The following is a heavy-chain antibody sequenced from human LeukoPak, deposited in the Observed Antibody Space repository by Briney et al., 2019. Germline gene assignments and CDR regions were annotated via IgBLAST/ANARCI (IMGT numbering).Heavy chain of an antibody. V-gene: IGHV3-20*04. CDR3: ARDLTTSDN. Sequence: GGSLRLSCAASGFTFDDCGMSWVRQAPGKGLEWVSGINWSGGRTGYADSLKGRFTISRDNAKNTLYLQMNSLGDEDTALYYCARDLTTSDNWGQGTLVTISS. J-gene: IGHJ4*02. CDR2: INWSGGRT. CDR1: GFTFDDCG. D-gene: IGHD1/OR15-1a*01.